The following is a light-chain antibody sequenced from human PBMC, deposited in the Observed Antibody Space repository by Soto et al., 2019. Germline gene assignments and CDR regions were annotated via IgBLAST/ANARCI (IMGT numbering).Light chain of an antibody. Sequence: EIVFTQSAATLSLSPGETATLSCRASQSVDKFLAWYQQRPGQPPRLLIFDSSNRATGVPVRFSGSGSGTVFTLTIGSLEPEDSAVYYCQQRKHWPPITFGQGTRLEIK. V-gene: IGKV3-11*01. J-gene: IGKJ5*01. CDR3: QQRKHWPPIT. CDR2: DSS. CDR1: QSVDKF.